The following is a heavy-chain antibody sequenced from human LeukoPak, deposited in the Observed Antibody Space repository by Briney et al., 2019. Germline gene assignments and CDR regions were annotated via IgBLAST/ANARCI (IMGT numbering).Heavy chain of an antibody. Sequence: PSETLSLTCTVSGGSITNSNYYWGWIRQPPGKGLEWIGSIYYSGSTYYNPSLKSRVTISVDTSKNQFSLKLSSVTAADTAVYYCAREITTVTTYLYYYYYMDVWGKGTTVTVSS. CDR3: AREITTVTTYLYYYYYMDV. J-gene: IGHJ6*03. D-gene: IGHD4-17*01. CDR1: GGSITNSNYY. CDR2: IYYSGST. V-gene: IGHV4-39*07.